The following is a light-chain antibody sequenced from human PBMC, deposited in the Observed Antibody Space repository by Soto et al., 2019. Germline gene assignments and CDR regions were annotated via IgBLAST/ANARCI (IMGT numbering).Light chain of an antibody. CDR2: GAP. CDR1: QSVSSSY. CDR3: QQHGSSPFT. Sequence: ECVLTQSPGTLSLSPGERATLSCRASQSVSSSYLAWYQQKPGQAPRLLIYGAPSRATGIPDRFSGSGSGTHFTLTISRLEPEDPPVYCCQQHGSSPFTFGPGTKVDIQ. J-gene: IGKJ3*01. V-gene: IGKV3-20*01.